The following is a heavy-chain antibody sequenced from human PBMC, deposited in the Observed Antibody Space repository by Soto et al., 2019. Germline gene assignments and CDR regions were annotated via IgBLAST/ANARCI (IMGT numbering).Heavy chain of an antibody. CDR1: GFTFSSYG. Sequence: GSLRLSCAASGFTFSSYGMHWVRQAPGKGLEWVAVISYDGSNKYYADSVKGRFTISRDNSKNTLYLQMNSLRAEDTAVYYCAKDNGPDYYGSGSYDYYYYGMDVWGQGTTVTVSS. D-gene: IGHD3-10*01. J-gene: IGHJ6*02. CDR3: AKDNGPDYYGSGSYDYYYYGMDV. V-gene: IGHV3-30*18. CDR2: ISYDGSNK.